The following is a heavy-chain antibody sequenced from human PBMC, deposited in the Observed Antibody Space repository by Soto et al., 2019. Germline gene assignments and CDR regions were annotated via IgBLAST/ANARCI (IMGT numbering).Heavy chain of an antibody. V-gene: IGHV3-11*01. CDR1: GFTFSNYY. CDR2: ISSREVTV. J-gene: IGHJ4*02. Sequence: GGSLRLSCAASGFTFSNYYMTWIRQAPGKGLECLSYISSREVTVYYADSVKGRFTISRDNTKSSLYLQMTTLRDEDTAVYYCARVSASGWHVNGRDYFDSWGQGTLVTVSS. CDR3: ARVSASGWHVNGRDYFDS. D-gene: IGHD6-19*01.